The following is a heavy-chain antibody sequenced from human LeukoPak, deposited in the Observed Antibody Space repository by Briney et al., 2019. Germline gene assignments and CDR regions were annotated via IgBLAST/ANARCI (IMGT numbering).Heavy chain of an antibody. V-gene: IGHV4-38-2*02. CDR2: IYHSGST. CDR3: AREGGDFDY. Sequence: SETLSLTCTVSDYSINSGYYWGWIRQPPGKGLEWIGSIYHSGSTFYNPSLKSRVTISVDTSKNQFSLKLSSVTAADTAVYYCAREGGDFDYWGQGTLVTVSS. J-gene: IGHJ4*02. D-gene: IGHD1-26*01. CDR1: DYSINSGYY.